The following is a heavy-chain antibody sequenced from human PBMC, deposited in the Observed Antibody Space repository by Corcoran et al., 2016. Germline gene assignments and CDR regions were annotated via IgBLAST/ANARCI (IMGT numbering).Heavy chain of an antibody. Sequence: EVQLVESGGGLVKPGGSLRLSCAASGFTFSNAWMNWVRQAPGQGLEWVGRIKSKTDGGTTDYAAPVKGRFTISRDDSKKTLYLQMNSLKTEDTAVYYCTIDRVVPPARWWDNWCDPWGQGTLVTVSS. V-gene: IGHV3-15*07. CDR3: TIDRVVPPARWWDNWCDP. CDR1: GFTFSNAW. CDR2: IKSKTDGGTT. J-gene: IGHJ5*02. D-gene: IGHD2-2*01.